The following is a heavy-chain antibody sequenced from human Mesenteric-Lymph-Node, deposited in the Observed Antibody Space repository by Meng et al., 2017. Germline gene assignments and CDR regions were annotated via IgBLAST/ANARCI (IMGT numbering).Heavy chain of an antibody. J-gene: IGHJ4*02. CDR2: IYYNGHA. V-gene: IGHV4-39*01. CDR3: ARRGSYYDSVGYYYFDY. D-gene: IGHD3-22*01. Sequence: QLQLQESGPGLVKPSETLSPTCLASGGSISGSNYYWGWVRQPPGKGLEWIGSIYYNGHANYNPSLKSRVTISVDTSKNQFSLKLSSVTAADTAAYYCARRGSYYDSVGYYYFDYWGQGTLVTVSS. CDR1: GGSISGSNYY.